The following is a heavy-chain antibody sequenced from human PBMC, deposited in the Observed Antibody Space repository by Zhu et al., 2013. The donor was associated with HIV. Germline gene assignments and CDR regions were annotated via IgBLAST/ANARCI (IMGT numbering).Heavy chain of an antibody. Sequence: QVQLQQWGAGLLKPSETLSLTCAVYGGSFSGYYWSWIRQPPGKGLEWIGEINHSGSTNYNPSLKSRVTISVDTSKNQFSLKLSSVTAADTAVYYCARGVKAMVRGALGYWGQGTLVTVSS. D-gene: IGHD3-10*01. CDR2: INHSGST. J-gene: IGHJ4*02. CDR3: ARGVKAMVRGALGY. CDR1: GGSFSGYY. V-gene: IGHV4-34*01.